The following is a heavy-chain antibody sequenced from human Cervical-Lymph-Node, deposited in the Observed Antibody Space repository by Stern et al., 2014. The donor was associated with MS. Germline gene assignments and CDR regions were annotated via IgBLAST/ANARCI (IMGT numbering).Heavy chain of an antibody. D-gene: IGHD4-11*01. CDR2: INTNTGDP. CDR1: GYTFTNYA. CDR3: ARQDSNYIFDY. Sequence: VQLVESGSELKNPGASVKVSCKGSGYTFTNYALNWVRQAPGQGLEWMGWINTNTGDPTYAQDFTGLVVFSLDTSVSTAYLQISGLKAEDTAVYYCARQDSNYIFDYWGQGTLVTVSS. V-gene: IGHV7-4-1*02. J-gene: IGHJ4*02.